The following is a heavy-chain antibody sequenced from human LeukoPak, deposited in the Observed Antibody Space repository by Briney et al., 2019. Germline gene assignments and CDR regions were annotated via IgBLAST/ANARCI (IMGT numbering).Heavy chain of an antibody. J-gene: IGHJ5*02. V-gene: IGHV3-53*01. Sequence: PGGSLRLSCAASGFTVSSNYMSWVRQAPGKGLEWVSVIYSGGSTYYADSVKGRFTISRDNSKNMLYLQMNSLRAEDTAVYYCARAVGYCSGGSCYPDMGFDPWGQGTLVTVSS. D-gene: IGHD2-15*01. CDR2: IYSGGST. CDR1: GFTVSSNY. CDR3: ARAVGYCSGGSCYPDMGFDP.